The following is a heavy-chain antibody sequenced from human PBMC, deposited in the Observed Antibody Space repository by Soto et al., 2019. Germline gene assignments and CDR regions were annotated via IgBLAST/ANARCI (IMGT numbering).Heavy chain of an antibody. D-gene: IGHD6-25*01. J-gene: IGHJ5*02. CDR3: AVVDSTGNWFDP. CDR1: GGSISSSDFY. Sequence: QLQLQESGPGLVKPSETLSLTCTVSGGSISSSDFYWGWLRQTPGKGLEFIGSMYYSGNTYYNPSLKSRVTISVDTSKNQFTLKLISVTAADTAVYYCAVVDSTGNWFDPWGEGALVPVSS. CDR2: MYYSGNT. V-gene: IGHV4-39*01.